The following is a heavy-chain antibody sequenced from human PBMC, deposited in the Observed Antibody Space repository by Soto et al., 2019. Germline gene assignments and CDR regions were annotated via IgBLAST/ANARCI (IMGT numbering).Heavy chain of an antibody. J-gene: IGHJ4*02. CDR2: IYYSGST. Sequence: SETLSLTCTGSGGSISSYYWSWIRQPPGKGLEWIGYIYYSGSTNYNPSLKSRVTISVDTSKNQFSLKLSSVTAADTAVYYCARLSKVAAAAKFVYWGQGTLVTVSS. V-gene: IGHV4-59*01. CDR3: ARLSKVAAAAKFVY. CDR1: GGSISSYY. D-gene: IGHD6-13*01.